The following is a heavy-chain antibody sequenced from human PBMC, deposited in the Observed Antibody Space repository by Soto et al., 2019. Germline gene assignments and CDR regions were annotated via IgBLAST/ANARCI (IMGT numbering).Heavy chain of an antibody. J-gene: IGHJ4*02. CDR1: GFSFSSYA. CDR3: AKESMPEHYGDTLFDH. Sequence: EVQLLESGGGLVQPGGSLRLSCAASGFSFSSYALSWVRQAPGKGLEWVSTFSAGGRAYYADAVKGRFTIAKDFSKNTLHLQTNSLRAEDTAVYYCAKESMPEHYGDTLFDHWGQGTRVTVSS. D-gene: IGHD4-17*01. V-gene: IGHV3-23*01. CDR2: FSAGGRA.